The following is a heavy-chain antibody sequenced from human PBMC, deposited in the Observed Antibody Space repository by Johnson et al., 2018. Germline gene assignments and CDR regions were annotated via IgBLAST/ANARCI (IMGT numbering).Heavy chain of an antibody. CDR1: GGTFSSYA. CDR2: IIPIFGTA. J-gene: IGHJ6*02. Sequence: QVQLVESGAEVKKXGSSXKVXCKASGGTFSSYAISWVRQAPGQGLEWLGGIIPIFGTANYAQKFKGRVTITADESTSTAYMGLSSLRSEDTAVYYCARPGGYCSSTSCYLFDVWGQGTTVTVSS. CDR3: ARPGGYCSSTSCYLFDV. D-gene: IGHD2-2*01. V-gene: IGHV1-69*01.